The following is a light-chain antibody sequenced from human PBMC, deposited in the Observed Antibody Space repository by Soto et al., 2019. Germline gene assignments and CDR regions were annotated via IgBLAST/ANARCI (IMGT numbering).Light chain of an antibody. CDR1: QSISSW. CDR3: KQYNSYWT. V-gene: IGKV1-5*01. J-gene: IGKJ1*01. CDR2: DAS. Sequence: DLQMTQSPSTLSASVGDRVTITCRASQSISSWLAWYQQKPGKAPKLLIYDASSLESGVPSRFSGSGSGTEFTLTISSLQPDDFATYYCKQYNSYWTFGQGTKVDIK.